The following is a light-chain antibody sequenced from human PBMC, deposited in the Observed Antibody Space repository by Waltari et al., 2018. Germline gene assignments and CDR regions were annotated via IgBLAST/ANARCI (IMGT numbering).Light chain of an antibody. CDR1: QSVGDN. CDR2: GAS. Sequence: EIVMTQSPATLSVSPGEGATLSCRARQSVGDNLAWYQQKPDQAPRLLIYGASTRATAIPARFSGSGSGTEFTLTISSLQAEDFAVYYCQHYHGWPLTFGGGTRVEIK. J-gene: IGKJ4*01. CDR3: QHYHGWPLT. V-gene: IGKV3-15*01.